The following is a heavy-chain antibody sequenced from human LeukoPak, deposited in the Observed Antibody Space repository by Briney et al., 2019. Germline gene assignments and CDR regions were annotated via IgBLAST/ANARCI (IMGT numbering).Heavy chain of an antibody. CDR2: ISRTGSYI. J-gene: IGHJ4*02. CDR3: ARVLETDCRGGSCYSGLDY. Sequence: GGSLRLSCEASGFTFSSYNMNWVRQAPGRGLEWVSSISRTGSYIYYADSVKGRFTISRDDAQNSLYLQMNSLRVEDTAVYYCARVLETDCRGGSCYSGLDYWGQGTLVTVSS. V-gene: IGHV3-21*01. D-gene: IGHD2-15*01. CDR1: GFTFSSYN.